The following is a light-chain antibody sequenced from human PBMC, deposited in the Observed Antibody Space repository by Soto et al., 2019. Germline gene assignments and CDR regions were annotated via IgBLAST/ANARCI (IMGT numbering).Light chain of an antibody. J-gene: IGKJ1*01. CDR3: QQYNNWPWT. CDR1: QSVSSN. CDR2: GAS. Sequence: EIVMTQSPATLSVSPGERATLSCRASQSVSSNLACYQQKPGQAPRLLIYGASTRPTAIPARFSGSGSGTDFTLTISSLQSEDFAFYYCQQYNNWPWTFGQGTKVEIK. V-gene: IGKV3-15*01.